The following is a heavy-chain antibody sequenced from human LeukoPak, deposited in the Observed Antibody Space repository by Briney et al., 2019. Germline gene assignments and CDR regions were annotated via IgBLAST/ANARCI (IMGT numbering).Heavy chain of an antibody. V-gene: IGHV3-74*01. D-gene: IGHD4-11*01. CDR3: ARVGRPHDYPTRPPPNDAFDI. J-gene: IGHJ3*02. CDR1: GLTFSSYW. CDR2: INSDGSST. Sequence: PGGSLRLSCAASGLTFSSYWMHWVRQAPGKGLVWVSRINSDGSSTSYADSVKGRFTISRDNAKNTLYLQMNSLRAEDTAVYYCARVGRPHDYPTRPPPNDAFDIWGQGTMVTVSS.